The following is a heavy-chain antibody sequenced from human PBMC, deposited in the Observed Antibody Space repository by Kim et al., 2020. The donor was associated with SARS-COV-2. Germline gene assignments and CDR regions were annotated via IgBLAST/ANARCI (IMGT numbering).Heavy chain of an antibody. CDR1: GFTFRSYA. CDR3: VKLFSSSWYKGFDP. CDR2: ISDSGGGT. J-gene: IGHJ5*02. Sequence: GGSLRLSCAASGFTFRSYAMSWVRQAPGKGLEWVSVISDSGGGTYFADSVKGRFTISRDNSKNTLYLQMNSLRAEDTAVCYCVKLFSSSWYKGFDPWGQGPLVTVST. D-gene: IGHD6-13*01. V-gene: IGHV3-23*01.